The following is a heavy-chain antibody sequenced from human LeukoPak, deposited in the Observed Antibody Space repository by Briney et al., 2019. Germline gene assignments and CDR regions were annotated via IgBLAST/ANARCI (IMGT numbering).Heavy chain of an antibody. CDR3: ARSSVYYYDSSGYPDY. CDR2: IYYSGST. J-gene: IGHJ4*02. Sequence: PSETLSLTCTVSGGSINSYYWSWIRQPPGKGLEWIGYIYYSGSTKYNPSLKSRVTISVDTSKNQFSLKLSSVTAADTAVYYCARSSVYYYDSSGYPDYWGQGTLVTVSS. D-gene: IGHD3-22*01. V-gene: IGHV4-59*01. CDR1: GGSINSYY.